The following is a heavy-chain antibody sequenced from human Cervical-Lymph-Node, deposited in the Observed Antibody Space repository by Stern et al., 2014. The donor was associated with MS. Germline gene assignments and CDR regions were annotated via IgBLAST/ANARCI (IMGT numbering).Heavy chain of an antibody. Sequence: QVQLQESGTGLVRPSQTLSLTCSVSGGSISSGSYYWSWIRQPAGRGLEWIGRIYTNGDTNYNPSLRSRVTISVDTPKNQFSVKLGSVTAADTAVYYCARMEKQWLTPHYDYWGQGTLVTVSP. J-gene: IGHJ4*02. V-gene: IGHV4-61*02. CDR1: GGSISSGSYY. D-gene: IGHD6-19*01. CDR2: IYTNGDT. CDR3: ARMEKQWLTPHYDY.